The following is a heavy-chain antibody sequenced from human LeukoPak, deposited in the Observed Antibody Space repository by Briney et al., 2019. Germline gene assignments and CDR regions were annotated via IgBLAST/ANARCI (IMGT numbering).Heavy chain of an antibody. CDR2: ISSGSSSI. Sequence: PGGSLRLSCAASGFTFSSYEMNWVRQAPGKGLEWVSYISSGSSSIFYADSVKGRFTISRDNSKNSLYLQMNSLRVEDTAVYYCARGGIAARFAYWGRGTLVAVSS. J-gene: IGHJ4*02. CDR1: GFTFSSYE. D-gene: IGHD6-6*01. CDR3: ARGGIAARFAY. V-gene: IGHV3-48*03.